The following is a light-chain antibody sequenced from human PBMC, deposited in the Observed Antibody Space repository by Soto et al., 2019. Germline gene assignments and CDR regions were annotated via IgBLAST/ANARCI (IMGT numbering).Light chain of an antibody. J-gene: IGKJ3*01. CDR2: GAS. Sequence: EIVLTQSPGTLSLSPGERATLSCRASQSVSSNLAWYQQKPGQAPRLLIYGASTRATGIAARFSGSGSGTEFTLTISSLQSEDSAVYYCHQYNSWPRGTFGPGTKVDIK. CDR1: QSVSSN. V-gene: IGKV3-15*01. CDR3: HQYNSWPRGT.